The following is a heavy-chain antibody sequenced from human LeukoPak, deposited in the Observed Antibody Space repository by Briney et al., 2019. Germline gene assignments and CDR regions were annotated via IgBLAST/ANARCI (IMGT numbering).Heavy chain of an antibody. CDR2: IYPGDSDT. CDR1: GYSFTSYW. Sequence: GESLKISCKGSGYSFTSYWIGWVRQMPGKGLEWMGIIYPGDSDTRYSPSFQGQVTISADKSISTAYLQWSSLKASDTAMYYCARPNTMVRGVPGWFDPWGQGTLVTVSS. J-gene: IGHJ5*02. V-gene: IGHV5-51*01. D-gene: IGHD3-10*01. CDR3: ARPNTMVRGVPGWFDP.